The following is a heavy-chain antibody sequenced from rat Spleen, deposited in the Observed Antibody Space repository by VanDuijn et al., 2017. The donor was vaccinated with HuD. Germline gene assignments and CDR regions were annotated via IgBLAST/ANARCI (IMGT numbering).Heavy chain of an antibody. CDR2: ISSDGGRN. Sequence: EVQLVESDGGLVQLEGPQKLPGQPPGSTFGNYNMPWVGQAPPRGREWVTTISSDGGRNFYRDSVKGRFTISRDNAKSTLYLQMESLRSEDTATYYCARQDTSGYSNWFAYWGQGTLVTVSS. CDR3: ARQDTSGYSNWFAY. CDR1: GSTFGNYN. D-gene: IGHD4-3*01. J-gene: IGHJ3*01. V-gene: IGHV5-29*01.